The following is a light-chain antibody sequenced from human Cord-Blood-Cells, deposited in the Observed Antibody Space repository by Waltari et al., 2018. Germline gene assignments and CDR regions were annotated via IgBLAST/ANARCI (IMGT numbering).Light chain of an antibody. V-gene: IGKV2-28*01. Sequence: DIVLSQSPLSLPVTPVEPYSISCRSSQSLLHSNGYNYLDWYLQKPGQSPQLLIYLGSNRASGVPDRFSGSGSGTDFTLKISRVEAEDVGVYYCMQALQTPLTFGPGTKVDIK. CDR3: MQALQTPLT. CDR1: QSLLHSNGYNY. J-gene: IGKJ3*01. CDR2: LGS.